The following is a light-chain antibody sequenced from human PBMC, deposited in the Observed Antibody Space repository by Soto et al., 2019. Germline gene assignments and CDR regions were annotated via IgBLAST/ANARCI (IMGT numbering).Light chain of an antibody. CDR1: QSVSSY. CDR2: DAS. J-gene: IGKJ4*01. V-gene: IGKV3-11*01. Sequence: EIVLTQSPATLSLSPGERATLSCRASQSVSSYLAWYQQKPGQAPRLLIYDASNSATGIPARFSGSGSGTDFTLAISSLEPEDVAVYYCQQRSNWRGLTFGGGTKVEIK. CDR3: QQRSNWRGLT.